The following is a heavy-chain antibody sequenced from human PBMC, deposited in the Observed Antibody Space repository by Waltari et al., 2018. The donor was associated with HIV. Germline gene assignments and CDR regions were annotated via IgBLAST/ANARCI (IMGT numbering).Heavy chain of an antibody. CDR1: GVPFSCYS. J-gene: IGHJ4*02. Sequence: EVQLVESGGGLVKPGGSLRLSCAASGVPFSCYSMNWVRQAPGKGLEWVSSISSSSSYIYYADSVKGRFTISRDNAKNSLYLQMNSLRAEDTAVYYCARDRALSTTAGFDYWGQGTLVTVSS. CDR3: ARDRALSTTAGFDY. V-gene: IGHV3-21*01. CDR2: ISSSSSYI. D-gene: IGHD4-17*01.